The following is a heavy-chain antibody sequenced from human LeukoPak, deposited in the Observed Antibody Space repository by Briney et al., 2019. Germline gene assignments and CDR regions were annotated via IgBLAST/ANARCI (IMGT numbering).Heavy chain of an antibody. D-gene: IGHD4-11*01. V-gene: IGHV3-30-3*02. Sequence: GRSLRLSCAASGFTFSSYAMHWVRQAPGKGLEWVAVISYDGSNKYYADSVKGRFTISRDNSKNTLYLQMNSLRAEDTAVYYCAKSNSNYVFYWGQGTLVTVSS. CDR2: ISYDGSNK. CDR1: GFTFSSYA. CDR3: AKSNSNYVFY. J-gene: IGHJ4*02.